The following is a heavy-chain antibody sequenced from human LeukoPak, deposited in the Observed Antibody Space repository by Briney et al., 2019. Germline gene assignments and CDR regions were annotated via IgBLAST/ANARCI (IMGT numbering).Heavy chain of an antibody. CDR1: GDSITSIHSY. CDR2: IYYSGST. V-gene: IGHV4-31*03. J-gene: IGHJ3*02. CDR3: ARSYDSSGYYYLVPAFDI. Sequence: SETLSLTCTVSGDSITSIHSYWSWIRQHPGKGPEWIGYIYYSGSTNYSPSLKSRVTISVDTSKNQFSLKLSSVTAADTAVYYCARSYDSSGYYYLVPAFDIWGQGTMVTVSS. D-gene: IGHD3-22*01.